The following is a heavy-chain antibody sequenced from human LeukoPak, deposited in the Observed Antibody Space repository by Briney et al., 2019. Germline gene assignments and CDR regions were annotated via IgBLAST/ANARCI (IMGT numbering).Heavy chain of an antibody. J-gene: IGHJ5*02. CDR3: ARDRGHCSSTSCRNWFDP. Sequence: GGSLRLSCAASGFTFSSYSMNWVRQAPGKGLEWVSYISSSSSTIYYADSVKGRFTISRDNAKNSLYLQMNSLRAEDTAVYYCARDRGHCSSTSCRNWFDPWGQGTLVTVSS. D-gene: IGHD2-2*01. V-gene: IGHV3-48*01. CDR1: GFTFSSYS. CDR2: ISSSSSTI.